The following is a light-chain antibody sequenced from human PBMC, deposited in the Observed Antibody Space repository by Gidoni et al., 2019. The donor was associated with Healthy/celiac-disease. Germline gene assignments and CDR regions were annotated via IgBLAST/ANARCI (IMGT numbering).Light chain of an antibody. J-gene: IGLJ3*02. CDR2: EGS. Sequence: QSALTQPASASGSPGQSLTISCTGTSSDVGSYNLVSWYQQHPGKAPKLMIYEGSKRPSGVSNRFSGSKSGNTASLTISGLQAEDEADYYCCSYAGSSTLGVFGGGTKLTVL. CDR1: SSDVGSYNL. V-gene: IGLV2-23*01. CDR3: CSYAGSSTLGV.